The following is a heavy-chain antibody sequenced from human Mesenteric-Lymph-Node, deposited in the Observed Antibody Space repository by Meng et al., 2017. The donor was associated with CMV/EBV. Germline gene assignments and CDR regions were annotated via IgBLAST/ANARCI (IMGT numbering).Heavy chain of an antibody. V-gene: IGHV3-13*01. CDR3: AREGSGSHHDAFDI. D-gene: IGHD1-26*01. CDR1: GFTFSSYD. Sequence: GESLKISCAASGFTFSSYDMHWVRQATGKGLEWVSAIGTAGDTYYPGSVKGRFTISRENAKNSLYLQMNSLRAGDTAVYYCAREGSGSHHDAFDIWGQGTMVTVSS. CDR2: IGTAGDT. J-gene: IGHJ3*02.